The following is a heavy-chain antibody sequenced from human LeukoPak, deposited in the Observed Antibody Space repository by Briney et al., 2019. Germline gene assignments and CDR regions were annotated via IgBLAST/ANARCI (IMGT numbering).Heavy chain of an antibody. Sequence: GGSLRLSCAASGFTFSSYSMNWVRQAPGKGLEWVSYISSSSSTIYYADSVKGRFTISRDNAKNSLYLQMNSLRAEDTAVYYCTTRIPVADGNTEFWGLGTLVTVSS. V-gene: IGHV3-48*01. J-gene: IGHJ4*02. CDR2: ISSSSSTI. CDR3: TTRIPVADGNTEF. CDR1: GFTFSSYS. D-gene: IGHD6-19*01.